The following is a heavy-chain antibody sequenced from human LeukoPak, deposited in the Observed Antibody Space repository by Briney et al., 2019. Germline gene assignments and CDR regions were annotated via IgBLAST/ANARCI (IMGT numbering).Heavy chain of an antibody. J-gene: IGHJ4*02. Sequence: SETLSLTCTVSGGSISSYYWSWIRQPAGKGLEWIGRIYTSGSTNYNPSLKSRVTMSVDTSKNQFSLKLSSVTAADTAVYYCARTGSSWYPYYFDYWGQGTLVTVSS. V-gene: IGHV4-4*07. CDR2: IYTSGST. D-gene: IGHD6-13*01. CDR3: ARTGSSWYPYYFDY. CDR1: GGSISSYY.